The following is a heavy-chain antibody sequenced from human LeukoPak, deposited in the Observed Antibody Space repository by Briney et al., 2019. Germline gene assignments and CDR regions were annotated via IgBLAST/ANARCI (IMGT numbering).Heavy chain of an antibody. Sequence: KTGGSLRLSCAASGFTFSSYIMNCVRQAPGKGLEWVSSISRSSSYIYYADSVKGRFTISRDNAKNSLYLQMNSLRAEDTAVYYCARLIEDVLLWFGELSPLDYWGQGTLVTVSS. CDR3: ARLIEDVLLWFGELSPLDY. J-gene: IGHJ4*02. V-gene: IGHV3-21*01. D-gene: IGHD3-10*01. CDR2: ISRSSSYI. CDR1: GFTFSSYI.